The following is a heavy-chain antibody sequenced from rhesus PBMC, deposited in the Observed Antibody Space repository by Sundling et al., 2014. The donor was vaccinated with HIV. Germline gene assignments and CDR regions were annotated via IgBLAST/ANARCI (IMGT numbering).Heavy chain of an antibody. CDR1: GGSISDNYY. V-gene: IGHV4S9*01. J-gene: IGHJ4*01. Sequence: QVQLQESGPGLVKSSETLSLACAVSGGSISDNYYWTWIRQPPGKGLECIGSINDNSGSTYYNPSLKSRVTISRDTSKNVFSLTMTPLTVADTAVYYCAREIGPFDYWGQGLLVTVSS. CDR3: AREIGPFDY. CDR2: INDNSGST.